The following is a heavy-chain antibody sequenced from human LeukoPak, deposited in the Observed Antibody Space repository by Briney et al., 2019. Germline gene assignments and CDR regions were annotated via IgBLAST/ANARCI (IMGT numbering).Heavy chain of an antibody. D-gene: IGHD2-15*01. Sequence: PSETLSLTCTVSGYSISSGYYWGWIRQPPGKGLEWIGSIYHSGSTYYNPSLKSRVTISVDTSKNQFSLKLSSVTAADTAVYYCARDNRDCSGGSCYYNWFDPWGQGALVTVSS. CDR3: ARDNRDCSGGSCYYNWFDP. CDR2: IYHSGST. CDR1: GYSISSGYY. V-gene: IGHV4-38-2*02. J-gene: IGHJ5*02.